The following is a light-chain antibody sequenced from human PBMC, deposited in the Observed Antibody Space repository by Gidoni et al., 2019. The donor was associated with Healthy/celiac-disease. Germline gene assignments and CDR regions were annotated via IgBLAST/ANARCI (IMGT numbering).Light chain of an antibody. CDR3: QQSYSTPPT. CDR1: QSISSY. J-gene: IGKJ1*01. Sequence: DIQMTQSPSSLSASVGDRVTITCRASQSISSYLNWYQQKPGKAPKLLIYAASSLQSGVPSRFSGSGSGTDFTLTISSLQPVDFATYYCQQSYSTPPTFXXXTKVEIK. CDR2: AAS. V-gene: IGKV1-39*01.